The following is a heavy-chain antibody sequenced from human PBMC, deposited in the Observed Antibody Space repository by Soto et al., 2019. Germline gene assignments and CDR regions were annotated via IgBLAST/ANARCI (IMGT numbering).Heavy chain of an antibody. CDR3: ARTVVVAATPSDYYYYGMDV. CDR2: INHSGST. D-gene: IGHD2-15*01. CDR1: GGSFTSNNW. Sequence: SETLSLTYAVSGGSFTSNNWWTWVRQPPGQGLEWIGEINHSGSTNYNPSLKSRVTISVDTSKNQFSLKLSSVTAADTAVYYCARTVVVAATPSDYYYYGMDVWGQGTTVTVSS. V-gene: IGHV4-4*02. J-gene: IGHJ6*02.